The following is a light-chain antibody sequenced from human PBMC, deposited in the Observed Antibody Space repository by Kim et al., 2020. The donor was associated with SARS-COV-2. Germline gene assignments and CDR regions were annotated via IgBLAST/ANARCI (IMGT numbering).Light chain of an antibody. CDR2: GAS. CDR1: QSDSSSY. J-gene: IGKJ2*01. Sequence: LSPGERATLSCRASQSDSSSYLAWYQQKPGQAPRLLIYGASSRATGIPDRFSVSGSGTDFTLTISRLEPEDFAVYYCQQYGSSPYTCGQGTKLEI. CDR3: QQYGSSPYT. V-gene: IGKV3-20*01.